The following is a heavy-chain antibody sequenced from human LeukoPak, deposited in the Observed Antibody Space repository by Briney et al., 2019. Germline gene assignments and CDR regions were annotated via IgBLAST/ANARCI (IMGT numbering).Heavy chain of an antibody. J-gene: IGHJ4*02. D-gene: IGHD3-3*01. CDR1: GFTFSSYW. CDR2: IKQDGSEK. Sequence: GGSLRLSCAASGFTFSSYWMSWVRQAPGKGLEWVANIKQDGSEKYYVDSGKGRFTISRDNAKNSLYLQMNSLRAEDTAVYYCARDDLYYDFWSGYSIDYWGQGTLVTVSS. CDR3: ARDDLYYDFWSGYSIDY. V-gene: IGHV3-7*01.